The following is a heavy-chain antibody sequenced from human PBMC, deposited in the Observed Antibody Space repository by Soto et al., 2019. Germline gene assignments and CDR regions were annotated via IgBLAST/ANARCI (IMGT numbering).Heavy chain of an antibody. CDR2: VHYSGVT. Sequence: PSETLSLTCTVSGGSVNGYYWSWIRQPPGKGLEWIGYVHYSGVTHYNPSLQSRVTISVDTSKNQFSLKLSSVTAADTAVYYCARRTGTTFEVWFGPWGQGTLVTVSS. CDR3: ARRTGTTFEVWFGP. D-gene: IGHD1-7*01. J-gene: IGHJ5*02. V-gene: IGHV4-59*02. CDR1: GGSVNGYY.